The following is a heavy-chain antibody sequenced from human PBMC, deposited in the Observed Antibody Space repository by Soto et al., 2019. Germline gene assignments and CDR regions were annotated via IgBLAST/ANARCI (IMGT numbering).Heavy chain of an antibody. CDR2: IYYSGST. CDR3: AREIYSSGWLNWFDP. V-gene: IGHV4-59*01. D-gene: IGHD6-19*01. Sequence: SETLSLTCTVSGVSISSYYWSWIRQPPGKGLEWIGYIYYSGSTNYNPSLKSRVTISVDTSKNQFSLKLSSVTAADTAVYYCAREIYSSGWLNWFDPWGQGTLVTVSS. J-gene: IGHJ5*02. CDR1: GVSISSYY.